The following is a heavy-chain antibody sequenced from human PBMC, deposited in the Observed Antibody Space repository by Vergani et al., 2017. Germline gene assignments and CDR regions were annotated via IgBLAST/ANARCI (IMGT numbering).Heavy chain of an antibody. CDR1: GGSISSYY. J-gene: IGHJ4*02. Sequence: QVQLQESGPGLVKPSETLSLTCTVSGGSISSYYWSWIRQPPGKGLEWIGYIYYSGSTNYNPSLKSRVTISVDTSKNQFSLKLSSVTAADTAVYYCARQRISSGDYFDYWGQGTLVAVSS. D-gene: IGHD3-22*01. CDR2: IYYSGST. V-gene: IGHV4-59*08. CDR3: ARQRISSGDYFDY.